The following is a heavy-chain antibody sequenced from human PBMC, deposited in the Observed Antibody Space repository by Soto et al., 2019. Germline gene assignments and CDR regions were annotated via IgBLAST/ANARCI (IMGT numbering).Heavy chain of an antibody. Sequence: QVQLVQSGAEVKKPGASVKVSCKASGYTFTSYAMHWVRQAPGQRLEWMGWINAGNGNTKYSQKFHGRVTITRDTSASTAYMELSSLRSEDTAVYYCATGAFQYFDYWGQGTLVTVSS. V-gene: IGHV1-3*01. J-gene: IGHJ4*02. CDR2: INAGNGNT. CDR1: GYTFTSYA. CDR3: ATGAFQYFDY.